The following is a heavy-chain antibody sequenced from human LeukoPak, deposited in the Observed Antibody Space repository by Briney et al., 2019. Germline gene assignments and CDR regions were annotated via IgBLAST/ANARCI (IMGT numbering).Heavy chain of an antibody. D-gene: IGHD2-2*01. CDR3: ARVSPRVYCSSTSCYPVPPDY. J-gene: IGHJ4*02. V-gene: IGHV1-69*13. CDR2: IIPIFGTA. Sequence: SVKVSCKVSGYTLTELSMHWVRQAPGKGLEWMGGIIPIFGTANYAQKFQGRVTITADESTSTAYMELSSLRSEDTAVYYCARVSPRVYCSSTSCYPVPPDYWGQGTLVTVSS. CDR1: GYTLTELS.